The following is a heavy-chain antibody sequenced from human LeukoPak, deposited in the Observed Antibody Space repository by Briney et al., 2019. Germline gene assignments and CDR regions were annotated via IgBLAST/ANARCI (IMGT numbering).Heavy chain of an antibody. CDR3: ARGGVSNSWYRTPDY. D-gene: IGHD6-13*01. CDR1: GYTFANYG. CDR2: ISTYNGNT. V-gene: IGHV1-18*01. J-gene: IGHJ4*02. Sequence: GASVKVSXKASGYTFANYGLSWARQAPGQGLEWMGWISTYNGNTNYAQKFQGRVTMTTDTSTSTGYMEMRSLRSDDTAVYYCARGGVSNSWYRTPDYWGQGTLVTVSS.